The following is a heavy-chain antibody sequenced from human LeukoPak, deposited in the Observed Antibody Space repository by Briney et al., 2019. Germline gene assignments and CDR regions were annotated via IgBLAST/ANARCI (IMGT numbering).Heavy chain of an antibody. V-gene: IGHV1-2*06. Sequence: ASVKVSCKASGGTFSSYAISWVRQAPGQGLEWMGRINPNSGGTNYAQKFQGRVTMTRDTSISTAYMELSRLRSDDTAVYYCARAGAYYYDSSGHYPAYWGQGTLVTVSS. CDR2: INPNSGGT. D-gene: IGHD3-22*01. CDR1: GGTFSSYA. CDR3: ARAGAYYYDSSGHYPAY. J-gene: IGHJ4*02.